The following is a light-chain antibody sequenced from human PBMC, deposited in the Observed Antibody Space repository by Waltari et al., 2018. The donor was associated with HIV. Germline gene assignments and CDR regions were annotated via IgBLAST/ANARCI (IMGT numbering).Light chain of an antibody. J-gene: IGLJ1*01. V-gene: IGLV2-23*02. CDR1: SSDVGSYNL. CDR3: CSYAGSSTFEFV. CDR2: EVS. Sequence: QSALTQPASVSGSPGQSITISCTGTSSDVGSYNLVSWYQQNPGKAPKLMIYEVSKRPSGVSNRFSGSKSGNTASLTISGLQAEDEADYYCCSYAGSSTFEFVFGTGTKVTVL.